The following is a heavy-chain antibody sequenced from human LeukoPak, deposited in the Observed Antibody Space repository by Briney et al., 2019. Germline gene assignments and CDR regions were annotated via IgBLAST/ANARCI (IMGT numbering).Heavy chain of an antibody. CDR1: GGSISSSSYY. CDR3: ARQDSSGWDLDY. D-gene: IGHD6-19*01. CDR2: IYYSGST. V-gene: IGHV4-39*01. J-gene: IGHJ4*02. Sequence: SETLSLTCTVSGGSISSSSYYWGWIRQPPGKGLEWIGSIYYSGSTYYNPSLESRVTISVDTSKNQFSLKLSSVTAADTAVYYCARQDSSGWDLDYWGQGTLVTVSS.